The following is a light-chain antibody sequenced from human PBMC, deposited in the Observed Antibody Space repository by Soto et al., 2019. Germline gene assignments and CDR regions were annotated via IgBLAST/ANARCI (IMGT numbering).Light chain of an antibody. Sequence: QSVLTQPPSASGTPGQRVTISCSGSSSNVGRNTVNWYQQLPGTAPKLLIYSNNQRPSGVPVRFSGSKSGTSASLAISGLQSEDEADYYCAAWDDSLNAVVFGGGTKLTVL. V-gene: IGLV1-44*01. J-gene: IGLJ2*01. CDR2: SNN. CDR3: AAWDDSLNAVV. CDR1: SSNVGRNT.